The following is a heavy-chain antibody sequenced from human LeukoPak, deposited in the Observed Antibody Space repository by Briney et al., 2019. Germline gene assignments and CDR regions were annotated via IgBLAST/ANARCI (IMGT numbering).Heavy chain of an antibody. Sequence: GGSLRLSCAASGFSFSSYGMHWARRAPGKGLEWISAISASGGGTHYADSVKGRFTISRDNPKNTLYLQLNSLGVEDTAVYYCAADGSPHYYDSSGYYYDYWGQGTLVTVSS. J-gene: IGHJ4*02. CDR1: GFSFSSYG. V-gene: IGHV3-23*01. D-gene: IGHD3-22*01. CDR2: ISASGGGT. CDR3: AADGSPHYYDSSGYYYDY.